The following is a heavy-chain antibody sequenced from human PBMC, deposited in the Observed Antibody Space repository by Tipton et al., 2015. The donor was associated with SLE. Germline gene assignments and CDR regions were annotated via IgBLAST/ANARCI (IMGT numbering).Heavy chain of an antibody. CDR2: IYYSGST. CDR1: GGSISSYY. Sequence: TLSLTCTVSGGSISSYYWSWIRQPPGKGLEWIGYIYYSGSTNYNPSLKSRVTISVDTSKNQFSLKLSSVTAADTAVYYCARAGLGCTNFYYMDVWGKGTTVTVSS. CDR3: ARAGLGCTNFYYMDV. D-gene: IGHD6-19*01. V-gene: IGHV4-59*07. J-gene: IGHJ6*03.